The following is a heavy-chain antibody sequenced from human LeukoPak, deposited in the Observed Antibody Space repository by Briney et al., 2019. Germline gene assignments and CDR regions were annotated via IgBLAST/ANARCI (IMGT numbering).Heavy chain of an antibody. CDR2: IYGDGTT. Sequence: GSLTLSCAASGFTVSNDYMAWVRQAPGRGLEWVSLIYGDGTTFYTDSVKGRFTISRDNFKNTMYLQMNSLRPEDTALYYCARDRAGAQNWAALDPWGQGTLVTVSS. D-gene: IGHD7-27*01. CDR3: ARDRAGAQNWAALDP. CDR1: GFTVSNDY. J-gene: IGHJ5*02. V-gene: IGHV3-66*02.